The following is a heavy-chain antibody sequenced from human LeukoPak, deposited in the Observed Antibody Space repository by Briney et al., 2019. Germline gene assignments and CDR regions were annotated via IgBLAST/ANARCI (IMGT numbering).Heavy chain of an antibody. V-gene: IGHV3-33*01. Sequence: GRSLRLSCAASGFTFRSYGMHWVRQAPGKGLEWVALIWYDGSNKYYADSVKGRFTISRDNSKNTLYLQMNSLRAEDTAVYYCATLQSDSSGWYYFDYWGQGTLVTVSS. CDR2: IWYDGSNK. D-gene: IGHD6-19*01. CDR1: GFTFRSYG. J-gene: IGHJ4*02. CDR3: ATLQSDSSGWYYFDY.